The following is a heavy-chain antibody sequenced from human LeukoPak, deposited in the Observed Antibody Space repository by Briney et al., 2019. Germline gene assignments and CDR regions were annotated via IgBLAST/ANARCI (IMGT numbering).Heavy chain of an antibody. Sequence: PSETLSLTCTVSGYSISSGYYWGWIRQPPGKGLEWIGSIYHSGSTYYNPSLKSRVTISVDTSKNQFSLKLSSVTAADTAVYYCAREGGYCSSTSCRYPFDYWGQGTLVTVSS. V-gene: IGHV4-38-2*02. CDR2: IYHSGST. CDR3: AREGGYCSSTSCRYPFDY. J-gene: IGHJ4*02. D-gene: IGHD2-2*01. CDR1: GYSISSGYY.